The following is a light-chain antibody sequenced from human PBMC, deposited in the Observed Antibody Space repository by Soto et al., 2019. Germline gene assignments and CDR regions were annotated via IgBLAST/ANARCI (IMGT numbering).Light chain of an antibody. CDR1: NLGRKY. J-gene: IGLJ1*01. Sequence: SYELTQPPSVSVSPGQTASITCSGHNLGRKYVGWYQQKAGQSPMLVMYEDKKRPSGVPERFSGSTSGNTATLTISGTQAMDEADYYCHVWDSSTAVFGTGTKLTVL. CDR3: HVWDSSTAV. V-gene: IGLV3-1*01. CDR2: EDK.